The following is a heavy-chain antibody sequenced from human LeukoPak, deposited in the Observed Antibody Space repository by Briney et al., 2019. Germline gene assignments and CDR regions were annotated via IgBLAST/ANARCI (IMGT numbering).Heavy chain of an antibody. Sequence: GGSLRLSCAASGFTVSSNYMSWVRQAPGKGLEWVSVIYSGGSTYYADSVKGRFTISRDNSKNTLYLQMDSLRAEDTAVYHCARDTVTTFRFRDYQHYGMDVWGQGTTVTVSS. V-gene: IGHV3-53*01. J-gene: IGHJ6*02. D-gene: IGHD4-17*01. CDR3: ARDTVTTFRFRDYQHYGMDV. CDR2: IYSGGST. CDR1: GFTVSSNY.